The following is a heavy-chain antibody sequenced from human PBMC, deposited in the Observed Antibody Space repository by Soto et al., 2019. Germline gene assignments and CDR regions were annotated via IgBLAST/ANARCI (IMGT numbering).Heavy chain of an antibody. CDR1: GYSFSRLW. CDR2: IYPGDSDT. V-gene: IGHV5-51*01. D-gene: IGHD3-3*01. CDR3: ARRYYDFWSGYSYYFDY. Sequence: AALKISCKGSGYSFSRLWNGLVPQKAGKGLEWMGIIYPGDSDTRYSPSFQGQVTISADKSISTAYLQWSSLKASDTAMYYCARRYYDFWSGYSYYFDYWGQGTLVTVSS. J-gene: IGHJ4*02.